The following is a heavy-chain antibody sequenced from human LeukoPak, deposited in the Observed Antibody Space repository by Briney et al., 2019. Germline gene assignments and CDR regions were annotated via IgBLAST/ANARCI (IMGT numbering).Heavy chain of an antibody. CDR1: GFTFSTYA. V-gene: IGHV3-23*01. J-gene: IGHJ4*02. Sequence: GGSLRLSCAASGFTFSTYAMSWVRQAPGKGLEWVSGISGSGDSTYYADSVKGRFTNSRDNSWNTLFLQMNSLRAEDTAVYYCAKDRSDNSTWYAGSHWGQGTLVTVSS. CDR3: AKDRSDNSTWYAGSH. D-gene: IGHD6-13*01. CDR2: ISGSGDST.